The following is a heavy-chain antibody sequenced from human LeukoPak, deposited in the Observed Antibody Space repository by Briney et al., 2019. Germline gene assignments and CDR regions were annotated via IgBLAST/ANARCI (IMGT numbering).Heavy chain of an antibody. CDR2: INSDGSST. CDR3: ARGSGSYYHYSYAMDV. J-gene: IGHJ6*02. CDR1: GFNVSSNY. D-gene: IGHD1-26*01. V-gene: IGHV3-74*01. Sequence: GGSLKLSCAASGFNVSSNYMSWVRQAPGKGLVWVSRINSDGSSTNYADSVKGRFTISRDNAKNTLYLQMNSLRAEDTAVYYCARGSGSYYHYSYAMDVWGQGTTVTVSS.